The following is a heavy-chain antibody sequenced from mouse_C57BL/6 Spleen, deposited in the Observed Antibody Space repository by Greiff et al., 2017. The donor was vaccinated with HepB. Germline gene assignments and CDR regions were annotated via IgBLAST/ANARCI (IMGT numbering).Heavy chain of an antibody. V-gene: IGHV5-12*01. Sequence: EVKLMESGGGLVQPGGSLKLSCAASGFTFSDYYMYWVRQTPEKRLEWVAYISNGGGSTYYPDTVKGRFTISRDNAKNTLYLQMSRLKSEDTAMYYCAREGNYLITTVVAHWYFDVWGTGTTVTVSS. CDR3: AREGNYLITTVVAHWYFDV. D-gene: IGHD1-1*01. CDR1: GFTFSDYY. J-gene: IGHJ1*03. CDR2: ISNGGGST.